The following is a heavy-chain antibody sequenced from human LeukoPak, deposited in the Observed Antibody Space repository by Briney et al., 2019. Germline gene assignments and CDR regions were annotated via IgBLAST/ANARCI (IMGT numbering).Heavy chain of an antibody. D-gene: IGHD3-10*01. V-gene: IGHV3-30*18. J-gene: IGHJ4*02. CDR2: ISSDGSNK. CDR3: AKDGLWFGDLTYFDY. CDR1: GFTFSNYG. Sequence: GGSLRLSCAASGFTFSNYGMHWARQAPGKGLEWVAVISSDGSNKYYADSVKGRFTISRDNSKNTLFLQMNSLRAEDTAVYYCAKDGLWFGDLTYFDYWGQGTLVTVSS.